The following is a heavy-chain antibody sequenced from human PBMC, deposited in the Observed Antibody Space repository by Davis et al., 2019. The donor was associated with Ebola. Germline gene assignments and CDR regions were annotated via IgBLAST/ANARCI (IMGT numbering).Heavy chain of an antibody. V-gene: IGHV3-30-3*01. CDR1: GFTFSSYA. D-gene: IGHD2-15*01. J-gene: IGHJ6*04. CDR3: ARDGGVVVAAYYYYYGMDV. CDR2: ISYDGSNK. Sequence: GGSLRLSCAASGFTFSSYAMHWVRQAPGKGLEWVAVISYDGSNKYYADSVKGRFTISRDNSKNTLYLQMNSLRAEDTAVYYCARDGGVVVAAYYYYYGMDVWGKGTTVTVSS.